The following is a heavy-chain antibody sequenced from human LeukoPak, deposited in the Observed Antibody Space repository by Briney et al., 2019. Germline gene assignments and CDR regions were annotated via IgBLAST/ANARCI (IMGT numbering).Heavy chain of an antibody. D-gene: IGHD3-3*01. V-gene: IGHV1-69*06. J-gene: IGHJ4*02. CDR3: ARADYDFWSGYSPLN. CDR1: GGTFSSYA. Sequence: SVKVSCKASGGTFSSYAISWVRQAPGQGLEWMGGIIPIFGTANYAQKFQGRVTITADKSTSTAYMELSSLRSEDTAVYYCARADYDFWSGYSPLNWGQGTLVTVSS. CDR2: IIPIFGTA.